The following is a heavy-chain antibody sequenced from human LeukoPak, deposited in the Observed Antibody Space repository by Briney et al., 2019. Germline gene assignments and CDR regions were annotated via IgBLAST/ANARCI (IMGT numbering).Heavy chain of an antibody. V-gene: IGHV1-2*02. Sequence: ASVKVFCKTSGYTFTGYYMHWVRQAPGQGLEWMGWINPNSGGTNYAQKFQGRVTMTRDTSISTAYMELSRLRSDDTAVYYCARDLKVRGPVDYWGQGSLVTVSS. CDR1: GYTFTGYY. J-gene: IGHJ4*02. CDR2: INPNSGGT. D-gene: IGHD3-10*01. CDR3: ARDLKVRGPVDY.